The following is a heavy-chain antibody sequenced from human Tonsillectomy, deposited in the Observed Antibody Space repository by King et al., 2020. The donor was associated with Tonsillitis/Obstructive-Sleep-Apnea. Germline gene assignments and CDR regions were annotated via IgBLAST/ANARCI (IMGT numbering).Heavy chain of an antibody. CDR3: ARGHRGAEIAAAQRYYYYYYMDV. CDR2: IYYSGST. Sequence: VQLQESGPGLVKPSETLSLTCTVSGCSISSYYWSWIRQPPGKGLEWFGYIYYSGSTNYNPSLKSRVTISVDTSKNHFSLKLSSVTGAATAVYYCARGHRGAEIAAAQRYYYYYYMDVWGKGTTVTVSS. J-gene: IGHJ6*03. V-gene: IGHV4-59*01. D-gene: IGHD6-13*01. CDR1: GCSISSYY.